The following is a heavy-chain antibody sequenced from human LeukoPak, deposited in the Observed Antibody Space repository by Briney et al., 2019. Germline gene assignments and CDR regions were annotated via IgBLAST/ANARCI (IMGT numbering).Heavy chain of an antibody. CDR1: GGSISSYY. CDR2: IYYSGST. J-gene: IGHJ3*02. Sequence: SETLSLTCTVSGGSISSYYWSWIRQPPGKGLEWIGYIYYSGSTNYNPSLKSRVTISVDTSKNQFSLKLSSVTAADTAVYYCARDSKNWGFDAFDIWGQGTMVTVSS. CDR3: ARDSKNWGFDAFDI. V-gene: IGHV4-59*01. D-gene: IGHD7-27*01.